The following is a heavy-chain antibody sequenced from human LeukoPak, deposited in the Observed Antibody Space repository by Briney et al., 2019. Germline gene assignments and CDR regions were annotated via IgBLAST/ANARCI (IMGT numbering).Heavy chain of an antibody. D-gene: IGHD1/OR15-1a*01. CDR1: GFTFSTYS. J-gene: IGHJ4*02. CDR2: INDNGDTT. V-gene: IGHV3-23*01. CDR3: ATEQEGRRAAFDY. Sequence: TGGSLRLSCAASGFTFSTYSMSWVRQTPEKWLEWVSVINDNGDTTFYADSVRGRFTISRDNSKNTLYLQMNSLRAEDTAIYYCATEQEGRRAAFDYWGQGTLVTVSS.